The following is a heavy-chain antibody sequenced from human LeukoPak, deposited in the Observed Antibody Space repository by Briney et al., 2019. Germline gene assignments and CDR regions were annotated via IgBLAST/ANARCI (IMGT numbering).Heavy chain of an antibody. CDR1: GYSFTNYW. D-gene: IGHD3-9*01. CDR2: IYPGDSDT. Sequence: GESLKISCKGSGYSFTNYWIGWVRQMPGKGLEWMGIIYPGDSDTRYSPSFQGQVTISADKSISTAYLQWSSLKASDTAMYYCARALYDILTGYYNSGRNAFDIWGQGTMVTVSS. CDR3: ARALYDILTGYYNSGRNAFDI. V-gene: IGHV5-51*01. J-gene: IGHJ3*02.